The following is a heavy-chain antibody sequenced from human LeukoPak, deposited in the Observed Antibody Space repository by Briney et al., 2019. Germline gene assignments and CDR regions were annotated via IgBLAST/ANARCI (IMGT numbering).Heavy chain of an antibody. J-gene: IGHJ4*02. CDR3: ARVIGGYSYGYEAFDY. V-gene: IGHV3-7*03. D-gene: IGHD5-18*01. CDR1: GFTFSSYW. Sequence: PGGSLRLSCAASGFTFSSYWMSWVRQAPGKGLEWVANIKQDGSGKYYVDSVKGRFTISRDNAKNSLYLQMNSLRAEDTAVYYCARVIGGYSYGYEAFDYWGQGTLVTVSS. CDR2: IKQDGSGK.